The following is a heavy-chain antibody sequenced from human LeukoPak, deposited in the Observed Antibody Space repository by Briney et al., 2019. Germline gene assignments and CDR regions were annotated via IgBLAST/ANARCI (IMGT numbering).Heavy chain of an antibody. D-gene: IGHD2-15*01. J-gene: IGHJ1*01. CDR2: IHPDGSVK. CDR1: GLAFKNYW. Sequence: PGGSLRLSCLGTGLAFKNYWMTWVRQAPGKGLEWVANIHPDGSVKNYVDAVRGRFTISRDNAKNSLYLQLDNLRADDTAVYYRASTFPYCGDGSCALGGQGALVIVSS. V-gene: IGHV3-7*03. CDR3: ASTFPYCGDGSCAL.